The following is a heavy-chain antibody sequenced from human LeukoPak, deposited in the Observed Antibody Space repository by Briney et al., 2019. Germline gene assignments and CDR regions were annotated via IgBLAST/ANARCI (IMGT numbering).Heavy chain of an antibody. D-gene: IGHD6-6*01. J-gene: IGHJ4*02. V-gene: IGHV4-59*08. CDR3: ARRSLAAVDY. CDR1: GGSISSYY. CDR2: IYYSGST. Sequence: SETLSLTCAVSGGSISSYYWSWIRQPPGKGLEWIGYIYYSGSTNYNPSLKSRVTISVDTSKNQFSLKLSSVTAADTAVYYCARRSLAAVDYWGQGALVTVSS.